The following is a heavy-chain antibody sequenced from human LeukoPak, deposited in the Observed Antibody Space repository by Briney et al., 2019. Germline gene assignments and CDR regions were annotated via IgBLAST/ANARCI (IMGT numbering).Heavy chain of an antibody. Sequence: GGSLRLSCAASGFTVSSNYMSWVRQAPGKGLEWVSVIYSGGSTYYADSVKGRFTISRDNSKNTLYLQMNRLRAEDTAVYYCARVGRYYDFWSGPDYWGQGTLVTVSS. CDR3: ARVGRYYDFWSGPDY. CDR2: IYSGGST. CDR1: GFTVSSNY. J-gene: IGHJ4*02. V-gene: IGHV3-53*01. D-gene: IGHD3-3*01.